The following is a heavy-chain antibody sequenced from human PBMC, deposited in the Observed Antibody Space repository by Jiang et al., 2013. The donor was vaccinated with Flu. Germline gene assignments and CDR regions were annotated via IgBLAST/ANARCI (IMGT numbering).Heavy chain of an antibody. V-gene: IGHV3-30*18. CDR1: GFTFSSYG. Sequence: VQLLESGGGVVQPGRSLRLSCAASGFTFSSYGMHWVRQAPGKGLEWVAVISYDGSNKYYADSVKGRFTISRDNSKNTLYLQMNSLRAEDTAVYYCAKDVGYSYGYYYYYYYMDVWGKGTTV. CDR2: ISYDGSNK. CDR3: AKDVGYSYGYYYYYYYMDV. J-gene: IGHJ6*03. D-gene: IGHD5-18*01.